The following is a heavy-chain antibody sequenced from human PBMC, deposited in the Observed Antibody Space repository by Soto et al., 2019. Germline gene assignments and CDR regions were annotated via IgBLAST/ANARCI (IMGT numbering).Heavy chain of an antibody. Sequence: QVQLVESGGGLVKPGGSLRLSCAASGFTFSDYFMNWIRQAPGKGLEWVSYISTSGSTIYYADSVKGRFTISRDNAKNSLYLQMNSLRAEDTAVYYCASETYCTDGVCYPVFDYWGQGALVTVSS. D-gene: IGHD2-8*01. V-gene: IGHV3-11*01. CDR3: ASETYCTDGVCYPVFDY. CDR2: ISTSGSTI. CDR1: GFTFSDYF. J-gene: IGHJ4*02.